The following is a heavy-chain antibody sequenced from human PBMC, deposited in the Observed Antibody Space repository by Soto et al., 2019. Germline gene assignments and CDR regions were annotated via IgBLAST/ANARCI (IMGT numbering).Heavy chain of an antibody. CDR1: GFSLGTSGMC. D-gene: IGHD3-22*01. Sequence: SGPTLVNPTQTLTLTCTFSGFSLGTSGMCLGWIRQPPGKALEWLARIDWDNDKYYNTSLRTRLTISKDTSKNQVVLTVTSMDPVDTATYYCTRMMLRSGSHEMADYWGQGILVTVSS. J-gene: IGHJ4*02. V-gene: IGHV2-70*11. CDR2: IDWDNDK. CDR3: TRMMLRSGSHEMADY.